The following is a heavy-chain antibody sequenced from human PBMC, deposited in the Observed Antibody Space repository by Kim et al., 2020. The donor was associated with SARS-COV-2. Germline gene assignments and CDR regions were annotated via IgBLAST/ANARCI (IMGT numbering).Heavy chain of an antibody. V-gene: IGHV1-8*01. CDR1: GYTFTSYD. Sequence: ASVKVSCKASGYTFTSYDINWVRQATGQGFEWMGWMNPNSGNTGYAQKFQGRVTMTRNTSISTAYMELSSLRSEDTAVYYCARAGLTVDDHVDIVATTLNWFDPWGKGTLVTVSS. D-gene: IGHD5-12*01. CDR3: ARAGLTVDDHVDIVATTLNWFDP. J-gene: IGHJ5*02. CDR2: MNPNSGNT.